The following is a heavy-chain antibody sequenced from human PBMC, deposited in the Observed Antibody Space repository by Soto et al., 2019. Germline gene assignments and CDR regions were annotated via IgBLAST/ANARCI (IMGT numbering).Heavy chain of an antibody. CDR2: ISGSGGST. J-gene: IGHJ6*02. V-gene: IGHV3-23*01. CDR1: GFTFSSYA. CDR3: AKNFDIAAAGPIFMAYFGYGMDV. D-gene: IGHD6-13*01. Sequence: GGSLRLSCAASGFTFSSYAMSWVRQAPGKGLEWVSAISGSGGSTYYADSVKGRFTISRDNSKNTLYLQMNSLRAEDTAVYYCAKNFDIAAAGPIFMAYFGYGMDVWGQGTTVTVSS.